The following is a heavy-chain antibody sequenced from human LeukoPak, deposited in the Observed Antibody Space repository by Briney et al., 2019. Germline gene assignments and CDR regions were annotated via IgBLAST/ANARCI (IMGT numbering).Heavy chain of an antibody. J-gene: IGHJ4*02. CDR3: ARMSPQNFFDY. CDR2: IDWDDDK. CDR1: GFSVSATGMR. V-gene: IGHV2-70*04. Sequence: SGPTLVNPTQTLTLTCTFSGFSVSATGMRVNWIRQPPGKALEWLARIDWDDDKFYSTSLKTRLTISKDTSKNQVVLTVTNMDPVDTATYYCARMSPQNFFDYWGQGTLVTVSS.